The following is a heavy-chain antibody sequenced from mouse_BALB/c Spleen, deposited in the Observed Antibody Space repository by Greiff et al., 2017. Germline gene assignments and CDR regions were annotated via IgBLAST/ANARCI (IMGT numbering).Heavy chain of an antibody. V-gene: IGHV1-9*01. J-gene: IGHJ3*01. D-gene: IGHD4-1*01. CDR1: GYTFSSYW. Sequence: QVQLKESGAELMKPGASVKISCKATGYTFSSYWIEWVKQRPGHGLEWIGEILPGSGSTNYNEKFKGKATFTADTSSNTAYMQLSSLTSEDSAVYYCARSRTTNWGFAYWGQGTLVTVSA. CDR3: ARSRTTNWGFAY. CDR2: ILPGSGST.